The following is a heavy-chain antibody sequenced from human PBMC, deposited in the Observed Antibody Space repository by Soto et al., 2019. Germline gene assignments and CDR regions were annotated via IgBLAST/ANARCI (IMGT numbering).Heavy chain of an antibody. CDR1: GFTFSDYY. D-gene: IGHD6-13*01. J-gene: IGHJ4*02. CDR3: ARGRGAAADYFDF. CDR2: ISSSTSHT. Sequence: QVQLVESGGGLVKPGGSLRLSCAVSGFTFSDYYMTWIRQAPGTGLEWVSYISSSTSHTNYADSVKGRFTISRDNAKNSLFLQLSSLRAEDTAVYYCARGRGAAADYFDFWGQGTPVTVSS. V-gene: IGHV3-11*05.